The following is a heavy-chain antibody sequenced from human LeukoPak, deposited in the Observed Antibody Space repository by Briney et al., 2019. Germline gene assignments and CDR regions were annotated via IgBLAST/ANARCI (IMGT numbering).Heavy chain of an antibody. Sequence: GGSLRLSCAASGFTFSSYSMNWVRQAPGKGLEWVSSISSSSSYRYYADSVKGRSTISRDNAKNSLYLQMNSLRAEDTAVYYCARASAVAGTRHYWGQGTLVTVSS. CDR3: ARASAVAGTRHY. V-gene: IGHV3-21*01. CDR2: ISSSSSYR. D-gene: IGHD6-19*01. J-gene: IGHJ4*02. CDR1: GFTFSSYS.